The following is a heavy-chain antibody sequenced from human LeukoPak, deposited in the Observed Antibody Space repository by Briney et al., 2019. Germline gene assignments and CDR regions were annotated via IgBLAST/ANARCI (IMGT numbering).Heavy chain of an antibody. V-gene: IGHV4-59*01. CDR1: GGSISPYY. J-gene: IGHJ2*01. Sequence: KPSETLSLTCAVSGGSISPYYWSWIRQPPGKGLEWIGYIYYSGNMNYNPSLKSRVTMSVDTSKNQFSQKLSSVTAADTAVYYCARNPLGNCSSASCLRYWYFDLWGRGTLVTVSS. CDR2: IYYSGNM. CDR3: ARNPLGNCSSASCLRYWYFDL. D-gene: IGHD2-2*01.